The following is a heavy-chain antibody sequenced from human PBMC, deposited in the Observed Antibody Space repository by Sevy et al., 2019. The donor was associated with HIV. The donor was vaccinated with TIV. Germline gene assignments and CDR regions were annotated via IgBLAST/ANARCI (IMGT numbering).Heavy chain of an antibody. D-gene: IGHD3-22*01. J-gene: IGHJ4*02. CDR2: FDPEDDET. Sequence: ASVKVSCKVSGYTLTEFAMHWVRQAPGKGLDWMGTFDPEDDETMYAQKFQGRLTLTEDTSTDTAYMELSSLRSEDTAVYYCATTKDYYETSGYPVDYWGQGTLVTVSS. CDR3: ATTKDYYETSGYPVDY. V-gene: IGHV1-24*01. CDR1: GYTLTEFA.